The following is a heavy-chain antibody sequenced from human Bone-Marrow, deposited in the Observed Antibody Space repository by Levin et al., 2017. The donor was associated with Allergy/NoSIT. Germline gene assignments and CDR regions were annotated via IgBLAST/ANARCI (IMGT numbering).Heavy chain of an antibody. J-gene: IGHJ4*02. D-gene: IGHD6-19*01. CDR3: ASWWYTSDHYSFDY. CDR1: GYSFTSFD. CDR2: MNPNSGTT. V-gene: IGHV1-8*01. Sequence: GESLKISCKASGYSFTSFDINWVRQAAGQGLEWMVWMNPNSGTTGSAQKFQGRVTMTRNTSTSTAYLDLNSLTSEDTAVYYCASWWYTSDHYSFDYWGQGTLVTVSS.